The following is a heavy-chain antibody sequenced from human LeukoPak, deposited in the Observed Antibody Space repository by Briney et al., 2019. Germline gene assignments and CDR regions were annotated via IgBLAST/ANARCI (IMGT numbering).Heavy chain of an antibody. V-gene: IGHV4-59*01. CDR1: GGSISNYY. Sequence: SETLSLTCAVSGGSISNYYWSWIRQPPGKGLEWIAFIYYNRITNYNPSLRSRVTISVETSKNQFSLKVSSVTAADTAVYYCARAPGVMTAFDYWGQGALVTVSS. CDR2: IYYNRIT. J-gene: IGHJ4*02. D-gene: IGHD2-21*02. CDR3: ARAPGVMTAFDY.